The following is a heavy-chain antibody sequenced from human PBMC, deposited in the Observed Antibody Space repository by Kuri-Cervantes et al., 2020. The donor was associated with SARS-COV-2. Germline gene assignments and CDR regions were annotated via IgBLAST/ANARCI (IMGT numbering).Heavy chain of an antibody. D-gene: IGHD4-17*01. J-gene: IGHJ6*02. Sequence: ASVKVSCKASGYTFTTYGITWVRQAPGQGLEWMGWISTYNANADYAQKLQGRVTMTTDTSTSIAYMELRSLRSDDTAIYYCAGGFDYGDYPYYYGMDVWGRGTTVTDSS. CDR3: AGGFDYGDYPYYYGMDV. CDR2: ISTYNANA. V-gene: IGHV1-18*04. CDR1: GYTFTTYG.